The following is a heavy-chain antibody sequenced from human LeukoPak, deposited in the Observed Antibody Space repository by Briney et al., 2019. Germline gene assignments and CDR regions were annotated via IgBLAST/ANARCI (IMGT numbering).Heavy chain of an antibody. CDR1: GDSISSGDYY. D-gene: IGHD4-17*01. J-gene: IGHJ4*02. V-gene: IGHV4-30-4*01. CDR3: ARGYGDYSLYYFDY. CDR2: IYYSGTT. Sequence: PSQTLSLTCTVSGDSISSGDYYWSWIRQPPGKGLEWIGYIYYSGTTYYNPSLKSRLIISVDTSKNQFPLKLSSVTAADTAVYYCARGYGDYSLYYFDYWGQGTLVTVSS.